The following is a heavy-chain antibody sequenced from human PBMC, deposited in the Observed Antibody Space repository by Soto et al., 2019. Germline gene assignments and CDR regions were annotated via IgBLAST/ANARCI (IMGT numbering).Heavy chain of an antibody. CDR1: GGSISSGGYY. J-gene: IGHJ5*02. CDR2: IYYSGST. D-gene: IGHD2-8*01. V-gene: IGHV4-31*03. CDR3: ARGYCTNGVCYANWFDP. Sequence: PSETLSLTCTFSGGSISSGGYYWSWIRQHPGKGLEWIGYIYYSGSTYYNPSLKSRVTISVDTSKNQFSLKLSSVTAADTAVYYCARGYCTNGVCYANWFDPWGQGTLVTVSS.